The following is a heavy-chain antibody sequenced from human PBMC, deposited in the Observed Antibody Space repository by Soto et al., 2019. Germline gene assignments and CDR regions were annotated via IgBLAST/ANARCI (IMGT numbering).Heavy chain of an antibody. CDR3: AKGALSTYFD. Sequence: EVQLLASGGGLVQPGGSLRLSCAASEFTFSNYAMSWVRQAPGKGLGWVSSIGSGGSPTYYADSVKGRFTISRDNSKNTLYLQMNSLRADDTAVYYCAKGALSTYFDWGQGTLVTVSS. V-gene: IGHV3-23*01. CDR1: EFTFSNYA. J-gene: IGHJ4*02. D-gene: IGHD3-9*01. CDR2: IGSGGSPT.